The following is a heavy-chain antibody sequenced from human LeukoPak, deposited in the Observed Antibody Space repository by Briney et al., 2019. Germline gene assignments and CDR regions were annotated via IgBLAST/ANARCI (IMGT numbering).Heavy chain of an antibody. J-gene: IGHJ4*02. D-gene: IGHD3/OR15-3a*01. Sequence: PGGSLRLSCAVSGFTFSDHYMDWVRQAPGKGLEWVGRSRNKANSYTTEYAASVKGRFTVSRDDSKNSLYLQMNSLKTEDTAVYYCSRVRTGNNYYDYWGQGTPVTVSS. CDR3: SRVRTGNNYYDY. V-gene: IGHV3-72*01. CDR1: GFTFSDHY. CDR2: SRNKANSYTT.